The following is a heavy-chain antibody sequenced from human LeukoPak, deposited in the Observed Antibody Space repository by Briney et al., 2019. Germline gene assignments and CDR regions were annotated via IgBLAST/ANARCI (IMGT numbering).Heavy chain of an antibody. CDR2: ISSNGGST. V-gene: IGHV3-64*01. D-gene: IGHD6-13*01. J-gene: IGHJ6*03. Sequence: GGSLRLSCAASGFTFSSYAMHWVRQAPGKGLEYVSAISSNGGSTYYANSVKGRFTISRDNSKNTLYLQMGSLRAEDMAVYYCARDRDSSSWYTTYYYYMDVWGKGTTVTVSS. CDR1: GFTFSSYA. CDR3: ARDRDSSSWYTTYYYYMDV.